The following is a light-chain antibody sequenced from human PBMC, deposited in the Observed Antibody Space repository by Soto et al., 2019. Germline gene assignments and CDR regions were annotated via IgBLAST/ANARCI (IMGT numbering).Light chain of an antibody. J-gene: IGKJ4*01. Sequence: ENVLTQSLGTLSLCPEERATLSCRASQSVGRKYLAWFQQKSGQAPRLVIYGASSRAAGIPDRLSGSGSGTDFTLTISRLEPEDFAVYYCQQYGSSALTFGGGTKVDIK. V-gene: IGKV3-20*01. CDR2: GAS. CDR1: QSVGRKY. CDR3: QQYGSSALT.